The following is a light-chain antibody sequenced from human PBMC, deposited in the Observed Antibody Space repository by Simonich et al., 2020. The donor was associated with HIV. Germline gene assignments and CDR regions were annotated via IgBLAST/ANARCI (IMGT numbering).Light chain of an antibody. CDR1: SGSIASNY. Sequence: NFMLTQPHSVSESPGKTVTISCTCSSGSIASNYVQWYQQRPGSSPTTVIYEDNQRPSGVPDLFSGSIDSSSNSASLTISGLKTEDEADYYCQSYDTSNVVFGGGTKLTVL. J-gene: IGLJ2*01. V-gene: IGLV6-57*01. CDR3: QSYDTSNVV. CDR2: EDN.